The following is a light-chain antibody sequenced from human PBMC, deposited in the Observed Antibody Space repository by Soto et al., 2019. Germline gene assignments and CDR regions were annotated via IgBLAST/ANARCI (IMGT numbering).Light chain of an antibody. CDR1: QSISVW. Sequence: DIQMTQSPSTLSASVGDRVTITCRASQSISVWLAWYQQKAGKAPNLLIYKPSRLESGVPSRFSGSGSETEFTLTISGLQPGESATYYCQQYNSYSPTFGQGTKVEVK. V-gene: IGKV1-5*03. J-gene: IGKJ1*01. CDR2: KPS. CDR3: QQYNSYSPT.